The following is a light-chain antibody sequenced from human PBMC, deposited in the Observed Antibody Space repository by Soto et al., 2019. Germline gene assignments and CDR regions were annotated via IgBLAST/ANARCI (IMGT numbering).Light chain of an antibody. CDR2: DIS. CDR3: QQRRSWPRT. Sequence: EIVLTQSPATLSLSPGERATLSCRASQTVDSFLAWYQQKPGQAPRLLIHDISERATGVPARFSGSGSGTDFTLTISSLEPXDFAVXYCQQRRSWPRTFGQGTKVEIK. J-gene: IGKJ1*01. CDR1: QTVDSF. V-gene: IGKV3-11*01.